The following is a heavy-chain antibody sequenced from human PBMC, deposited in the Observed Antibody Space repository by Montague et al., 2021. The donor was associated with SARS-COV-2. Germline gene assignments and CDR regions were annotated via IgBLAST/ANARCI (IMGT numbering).Heavy chain of an antibody. D-gene: IGHD3-22*01. J-gene: IGHJ6*03. CDR1: GGSISSSSYY. Sequence: SETLSLTCTVSGGSISSSSYYWGWIRQPPGKGLEWIGSIYYSGSTNYNPSLKSRVTISVDTSKNQFSLKLRSVTAADTAVYYCARGRIELSMIVVVMTGASYYMDVWGKGTTVTGPS. V-gene: IGHV4-39*07. CDR3: ARGRIELSMIVVVMTGASYYMDV. CDR2: IYYSGST.